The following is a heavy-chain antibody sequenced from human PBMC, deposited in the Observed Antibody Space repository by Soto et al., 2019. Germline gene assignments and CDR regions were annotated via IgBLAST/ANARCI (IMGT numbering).Heavy chain of an antibody. D-gene: IGHD5-12*01. Sequence: GGSLRLSCAASGFTFSSYAMSWVRQAPGKGLEWVSAISGSGGSTYYADSVKGRFTISRDNSKNTLYLQMNSLRAEDTAVYYCAKDSSPPLSTFRDGYNYFDYWGQGTLVTVSS. CDR2: ISGSGGST. CDR3: AKDSSPPLSTFRDGYNYFDY. CDR1: GFTFSSYA. J-gene: IGHJ4*02. V-gene: IGHV3-23*01.